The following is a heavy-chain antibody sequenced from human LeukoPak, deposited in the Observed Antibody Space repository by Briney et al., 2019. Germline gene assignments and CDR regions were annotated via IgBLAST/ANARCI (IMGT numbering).Heavy chain of an antibody. J-gene: IGHJ4*02. D-gene: IGHD3-22*01. V-gene: IGHV4-34*01. CDR1: GGSFSGYY. CDR3: ARGVPRFRITMIAVVYYFDY. CDR2: INHSGST. Sequence: SETLSLTCAVYGGSFSGYYWSWIRQPPGKGLEWIGEINHSGSTNYNPSLKSRVTISVDTSKNQFSLKLSSVTAADTAVYYCARGVPRFRITMIAVVYYFDYWGQGTLVTVSS.